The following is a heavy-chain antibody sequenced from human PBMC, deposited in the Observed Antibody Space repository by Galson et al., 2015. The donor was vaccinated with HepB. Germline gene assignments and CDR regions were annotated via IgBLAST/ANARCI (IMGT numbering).Heavy chain of an antibody. J-gene: IGHJ3*02. D-gene: IGHD3-22*01. Sequence: SETLSLTCTVSGGSISSSSYYWGWIRQPPGKGLEWIGYIYYSGSTNYNPSLKSRVTISVDTSKNQFSLKLSSVTAADTAVYYCARAFDDICESLDRCAFDIWGQGTMVTVSS. CDR3: ARAFDDICESLDRCAFDI. CDR2: IYYSGST. CDR1: GGSISSSSYY. V-gene: IGHV4-61*05.